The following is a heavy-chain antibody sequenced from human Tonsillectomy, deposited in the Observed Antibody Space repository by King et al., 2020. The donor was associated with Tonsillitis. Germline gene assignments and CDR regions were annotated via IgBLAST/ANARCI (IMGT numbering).Heavy chain of an antibody. D-gene: IGHD3-10*01. J-gene: IGHJ5*02. V-gene: IGHV4-39*07. CDR2: XXXXXXX. CDR3: ARALGAGIWFDP. CDR1: GGSISSTNYC. Sequence: QLQESGPRLVKPSETLSLTCTVSGGSISSTNYCWGWXRQPPGKXLEWXXXXXXXXXXXXXPSLXXRVSISEDXXKNQFSLKLXSVTAADTAVYYCARALGAGIWFDPWGQGTLVTVSS.